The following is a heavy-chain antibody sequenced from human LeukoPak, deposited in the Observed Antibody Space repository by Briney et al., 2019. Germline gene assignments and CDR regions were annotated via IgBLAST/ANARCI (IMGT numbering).Heavy chain of an antibody. V-gene: IGHV3-23*01. CDR1: GFTFSNYA. Sequence: PGGSLRLSCAASGFTFSNYAMSWVRHTPGKGLEWVSIIRGSDGSTYYANSVKGRFTTSRVNPKNTLYLEMNNLRAEDTALYYCAKARYTAGWYTFDYWGQGTQVTVSS. CDR2: IRGSDGST. J-gene: IGHJ4*02. CDR3: AKARYTAGWYTFDY. D-gene: IGHD6-19*01.